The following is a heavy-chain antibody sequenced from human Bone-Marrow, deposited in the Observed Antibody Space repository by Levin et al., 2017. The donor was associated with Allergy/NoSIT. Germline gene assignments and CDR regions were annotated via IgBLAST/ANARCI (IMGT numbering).Heavy chain of an antibody. CDR3: AKDSENGNYYAAYYFDY. D-gene: IGHD1-26*01. V-gene: IGHV3-23*01. J-gene: IGHJ4*02. Sequence: PGGSLRLSCAVSGFTFRRYAMSWVRQAPGKGLEWVSSIGSSGESIYYADSVKGRFTISRDNSRNTLYLQMNSLRVEDTAVYYCAKDSENGNYYAAYYFDYWGQGALVAVSS. CDR2: IGSSGESI. CDR1: GFTFRRYA.